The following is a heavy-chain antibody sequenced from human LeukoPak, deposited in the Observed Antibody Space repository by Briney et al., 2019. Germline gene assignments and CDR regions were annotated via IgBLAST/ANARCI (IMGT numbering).Heavy chain of an antibody. V-gene: IGHV4-39*07. D-gene: IGHD1-26*01. CDR1: GGSVSSRHYY. CDR3: ARGSYQYVDSIYYYYYMDV. J-gene: IGHJ6*03. CDR2: IYYSSSSHT. Sequence: SETLSLTCNVSGGSVSSRHYYWDWIRQPPGKGLEWIGSIYYSSSSHTYYNPSLKSRVTISLGTSKNQFSLKLTSVTAADTAVYYCARGSYQYVDSIYYYYYMDVWGKGTTVTVSS.